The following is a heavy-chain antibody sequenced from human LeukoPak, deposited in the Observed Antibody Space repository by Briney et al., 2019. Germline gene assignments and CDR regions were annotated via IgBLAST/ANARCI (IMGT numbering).Heavy chain of an antibody. CDR2: IYYSGST. CDR3: ARHNLEWLLYVDY. Sequence: SETLSLTCTVSGGSISSSSYYWGWIRQPPGKGLEWIGRIYYSGSTYYNPPLKSRVTISVDTSKNQFSLKLSSVTAADTAVYYCARHNLEWLLYVDYWGQGTLVTVSS. V-gene: IGHV4-39*01. D-gene: IGHD3-3*01. J-gene: IGHJ4*02. CDR1: GGSISSSSYY.